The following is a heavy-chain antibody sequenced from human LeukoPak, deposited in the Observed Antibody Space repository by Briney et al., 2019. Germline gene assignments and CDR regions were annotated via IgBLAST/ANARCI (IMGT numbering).Heavy chain of an antibody. D-gene: IGHD3-22*01. CDR2: INHSGST. CDR1: GGPFRNYY. CDR3: ARGPDFYDSSGYYPI. J-gene: IGHJ4*02. Sequence: SETLSLTCAVYGGPFRNYYWSWIRQPPGKGLEWIGEINHSGSTKYNPSLKSRVTISVDRSKNQFSLKLSSVTAADTAVYYCARGPDFYDSSGYYPIWGQGTLVTVSS. V-gene: IGHV4-34*01.